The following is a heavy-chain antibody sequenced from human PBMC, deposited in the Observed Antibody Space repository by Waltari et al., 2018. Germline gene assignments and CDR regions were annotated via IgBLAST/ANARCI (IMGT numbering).Heavy chain of an antibody. J-gene: IGHJ4*02. CDR2: INHSGST. Sequence: QVQLQQWGAGLLKPSETLSLTCAVYGGSFSGYYWSWIRQPPGKGLEWIGEINHSGSTNDNPSLKRRVTISVDTSKNQFSLKLSSVTAADTAVYYCARGLPGDLDYWGQGTLVTVSS. V-gene: IGHV4-34*01. CDR1: GGSFSGYY. D-gene: IGHD7-27*01. CDR3: ARGLPGDLDY.